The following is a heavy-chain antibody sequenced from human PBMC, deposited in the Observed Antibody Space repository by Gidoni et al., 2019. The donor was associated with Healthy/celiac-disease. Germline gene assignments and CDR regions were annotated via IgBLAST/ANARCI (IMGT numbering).Heavy chain of an antibody. CDR2: ISGSGTST. Sequence: EVQLLESGGGLVQPGGSLRLSCAASGFTCSSYAMSWVRQAPGKGLEWVSAISGSGTSTYYADSVKGRFTISRDNSKNTLYLQMNSLRAEDTAVYKCAKRSGVATIPVTRHYYMDVWGKGTTVTVFS. V-gene: IGHV3-23*01. CDR1: GFTCSSYA. CDR3: AKRSGVATIPVTRHYYMDV. D-gene: IGHD5-12*01. J-gene: IGHJ6*03.